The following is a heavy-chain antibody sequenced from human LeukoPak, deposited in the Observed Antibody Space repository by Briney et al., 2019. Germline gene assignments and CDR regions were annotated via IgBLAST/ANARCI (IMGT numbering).Heavy chain of an antibody. J-gene: IGHJ4*02. CDR3: ARRAPSHDFDD. CDR2: IKQDGSDK. Sequence: GGSLRLSCAASGFSFSSYWMSWVRQAPGKGLEWVANIKQDGSDKYSVDSVKGRFTISRDNAKNSLYLQMNSLRVEDTALYYCARRAPSHDFDDWGQGTLVTVSS. CDR1: GFSFSSYW. V-gene: IGHV3-7*01.